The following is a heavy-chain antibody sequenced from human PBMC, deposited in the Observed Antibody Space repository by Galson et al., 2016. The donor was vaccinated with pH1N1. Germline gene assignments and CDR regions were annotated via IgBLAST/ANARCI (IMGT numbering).Heavy chain of an antibody. V-gene: IGHV1-18*01. CDR3: ARGRGDLAGYYYGLDV. CDR1: GDSFNRYG. J-gene: IGHJ6*02. D-gene: IGHD5-24*01. CDR2: INTRTGYT. Sequence: SVKVSCKAPGDSFNRYGITWVLQAPGQGLQWMGWINTRTGYTKNLQKFQGRGTMTTDTIASTVYMELTSLKYDDTVVYNCARGRGDLAGYYYGLDVWGQGTTVTVSS.